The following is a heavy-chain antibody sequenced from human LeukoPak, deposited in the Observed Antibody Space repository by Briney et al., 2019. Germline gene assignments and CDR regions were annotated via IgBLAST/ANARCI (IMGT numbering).Heavy chain of an antibody. CDR1: GDFITAYY. CDR3: ASNTGTVFDY. V-gene: IGHV4-59*01. J-gene: IGHJ4*02. CDR2: VYYTGSA. D-gene: IGHD7-27*01. Sequence: PSETLSLTCTVSGDFITAYYWSWIRQPPGKGLEWIGYVYYTGSAEYNPSLRSRVTISLEMSKQQFSLTLTSVTAADTAVYYCASNTGTVFDYWGQGALVTVSS.